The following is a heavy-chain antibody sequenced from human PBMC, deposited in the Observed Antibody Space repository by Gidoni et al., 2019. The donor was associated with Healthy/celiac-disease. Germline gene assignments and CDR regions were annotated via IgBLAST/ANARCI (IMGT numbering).Heavy chain of an antibody. Sequence: QVQLQESGPGLVKLSETLSLTCTVAGGSISSFYWSWIRQPPGKGREGIGYIYYRGSTNYNPSLKSRVTISVDTSKNQFSLKLSSVTAADTAVYYCARVGYCSGGSCYSTGWFDPWGQGTLVTVSA. CDR3: ARVGYCSGGSCYSTGWFDP. V-gene: IGHV4-59*01. J-gene: IGHJ5*02. CDR2: IYYRGST. CDR1: GGSISSFY. D-gene: IGHD2-15*01.